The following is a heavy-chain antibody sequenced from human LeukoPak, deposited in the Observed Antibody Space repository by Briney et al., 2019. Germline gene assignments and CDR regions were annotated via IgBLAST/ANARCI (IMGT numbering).Heavy chain of an antibody. Sequence: GGSLRLSCAASGFTFTSYSMNWVRQAPGKGLKWVSSISSSSSYIYYADSVKGRFTISRDNAKNSLYLQMNSLRAEDTAVYYCARDRAAVAGQGIDYWGQGTLVTVSS. J-gene: IGHJ4*02. D-gene: IGHD6-19*01. CDR3: ARDRAAVAGQGIDY. V-gene: IGHV3-21*01. CDR2: ISSSSSYI. CDR1: GFTFTSYS.